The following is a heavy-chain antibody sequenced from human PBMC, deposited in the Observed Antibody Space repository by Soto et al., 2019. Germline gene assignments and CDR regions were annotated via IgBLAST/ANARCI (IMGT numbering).Heavy chain of an antibody. CDR1: GFTFSSYG. Sequence: LRLSCAASGFTFSSYGMHWVRQAPGKGLEWVAVISYDGSNKYYADSVKGRFTISRDNSKNTLYLQMNSLRAEDTAVYYCAKDLSSSSGRDYWGQGTLVTVSS. V-gene: IGHV3-30*18. CDR2: ISYDGSNK. CDR3: AKDLSSSSGRDY. D-gene: IGHD3-22*01. J-gene: IGHJ4*02.